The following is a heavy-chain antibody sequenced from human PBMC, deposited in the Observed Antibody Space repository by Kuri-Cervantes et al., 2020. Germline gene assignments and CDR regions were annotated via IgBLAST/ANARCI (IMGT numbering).Heavy chain of an antibody. J-gene: IGHJ4*02. D-gene: IGHD1-26*01. V-gene: IGHV4-30-2*01. CDR2: IYHSGST. CDR3: ARGASGSYYPLDY. CDR1: GGSISSGGYS. Sequence: SCAVSGGSISSGGYSWSWIRQPPGKGLEWIGYIYHSGSTYYNPSLKSRVTISVDRSKNQFSLKLSSVTAADTAVYYCARGASGSYYPLDYWGQGTLVTVSS.